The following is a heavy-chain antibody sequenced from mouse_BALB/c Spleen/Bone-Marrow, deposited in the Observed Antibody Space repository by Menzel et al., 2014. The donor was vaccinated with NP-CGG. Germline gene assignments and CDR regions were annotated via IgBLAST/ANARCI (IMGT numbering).Heavy chain of an antibody. V-gene: IGHV7-3*02. CDR2: IRNKANGYTT. Sequence: EVQLQESGGGLVQPGGSLRLSCATSGFTFTDYYMNWVRQPPGKALEWLGFIRNKANGYTTEYSASVKGRFTISRDNSQSILYLQMNTLRAEDSATYYCARDRGGLLFDYWGQGPPLPVSS. CDR1: GFTFTDYY. CDR3: ARDRGGLLFDY. J-gene: IGHJ2*01. D-gene: IGHD1-1*01.